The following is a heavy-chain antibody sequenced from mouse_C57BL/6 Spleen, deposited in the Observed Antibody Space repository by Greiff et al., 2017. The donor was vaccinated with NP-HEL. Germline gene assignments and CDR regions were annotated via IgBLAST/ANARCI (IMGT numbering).Heavy chain of an antibody. V-gene: IGHV5-4*01. Sequence: DVKLVESGGGLVKPGGSLKLSCAASGFTFSSYAMSWVRQTPEKRLEWVATISDGGSYTYYPDNVKGRFTISRDNAKNNLYLQMSHLKSEDTAMYYCARDRGYGSTQFAYWGQGTLVTVSA. CDR3: ARDRGYGSTQFAY. CDR2: ISDGGSYT. D-gene: IGHD1-1*01. J-gene: IGHJ3*01. CDR1: GFTFSSYA.